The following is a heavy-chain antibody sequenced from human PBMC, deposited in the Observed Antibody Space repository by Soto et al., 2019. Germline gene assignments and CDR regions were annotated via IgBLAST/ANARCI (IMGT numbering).Heavy chain of an antibody. D-gene: IGHD2-2*02. Sequence: ETLSLTCTVSGGSISSYYWSWIRQPAGKGLEWIGRIYTSGSTNYNPSLKSRVTMSVDTSKNQFSLKLSSVTAADTAVYYCARAIVVPAAIRHNWFDPWGQGTLVTVSS. V-gene: IGHV4-4*07. CDR1: GGSISSYY. CDR2: IYTSGST. J-gene: IGHJ5*02. CDR3: ARAIVVPAAIRHNWFDP.